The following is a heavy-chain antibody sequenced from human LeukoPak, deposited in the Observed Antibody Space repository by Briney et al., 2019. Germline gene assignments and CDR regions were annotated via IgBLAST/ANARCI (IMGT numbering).Heavy chain of an antibody. Sequence: GGSLRLSCAASGFTISSYWMSWVRQVPGKGLESVAHIKQGGSETYYVDTVRGRFIISRDNAKNSLYLQMNSLRVEDTAVYHCARGPTDFDASDIWGHGTLVTVSS. CDR2: IKQGGSET. J-gene: IGHJ3*02. CDR3: ARGPTDFDASDI. CDR1: GFTISSYW. V-gene: IGHV3-7*01.